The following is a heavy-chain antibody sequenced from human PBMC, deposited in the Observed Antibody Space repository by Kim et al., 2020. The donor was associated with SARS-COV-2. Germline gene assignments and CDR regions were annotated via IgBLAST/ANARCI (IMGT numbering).Heavy chain of an antibody. V-gene: IGHV1-69*04. CDR3: VRDRGAGAVKYYGMDV. J-gene: IGHJ6*02. CDR1: GDTFHNYA. CDR2: IIPLLGVV. Sequence: SVKVSCKASGDTFHNYAITWVRQAPGQGLEWMGRIIPLLGVVNYAQRVQGGVTITADKSTSTAYMELTNVRSEDTGVFYCVRDRGAGAVKYYGMDVWGQ.